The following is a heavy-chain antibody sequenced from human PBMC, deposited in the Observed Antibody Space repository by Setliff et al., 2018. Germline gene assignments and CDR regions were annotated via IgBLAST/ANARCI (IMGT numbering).Heavy chain of an antibody. J-gene: IGHJ6*03. CDR3: ASIDWGENFYNTDV. D-gene: IGHD7-27*01. V-gene: IGHV3-23*01. CDR2: ISGSGDST. Sequence: PGGSLRLSCAASGFTFSSLWMAWVRQAPGKGLEWVSTISGSGDSTYYADSVMGRFTISRDNSKNSLYLQMNSLRAEDTAVYFCASIDWGENFYNTDVWGKGTTVTV. CDR1: GFTFSSLW.